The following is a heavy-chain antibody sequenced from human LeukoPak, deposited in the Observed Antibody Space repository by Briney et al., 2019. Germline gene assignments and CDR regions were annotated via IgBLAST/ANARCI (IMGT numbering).Heavy chain of an antibody. J-gene: IGHJ5*02. CDR1: GFTFSSYT. CDR2: ISAGSSHI. V-gene: IGHV3-21*01. CDR3: ARDGYQVPTIFGTFDP. D-gene: IGHD3-3*01. Sequence: GGSPRLSCAASGFTFSSYTMNWVRQAPGKGLEWVSIISAGSSHIYYADSVKGRFTISRDDAKNSLYLQMNSLRAEDTAVYYCARDGYQVPTIFGTFDPWGQGTLVTVSS.